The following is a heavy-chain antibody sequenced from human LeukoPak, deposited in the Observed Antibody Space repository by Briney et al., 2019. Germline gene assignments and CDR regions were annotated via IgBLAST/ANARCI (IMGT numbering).Heavy chain of an antibody. D-gene: IGHD1-26*01. J-gene: IGHJ4*02. CDR1: GFTFSNYN. CDR2: ISSSSTI. CDR3: VRDGGGSYYPHFDY. V-gene: IGHV3-69-1*01. Sequence: GGSLRLSCAASGFTFSNYNMNWVRQAPGKGLEWVSHISSSSTISYADSVKGRFTISRDNAKNSLYLQMNSLRAEDTAVYYCVRDGGGSYYPHFDYWGQGTLVTASS.